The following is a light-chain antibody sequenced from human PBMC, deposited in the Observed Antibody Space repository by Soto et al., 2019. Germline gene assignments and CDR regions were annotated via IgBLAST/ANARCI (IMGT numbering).Light chain of an antibody. CDR3: QQYGSSSTWT. CDR2: SAS. Sequence: EVVLTQSPGTLSLSPGERATLSCRASQGLTTSYLAWYQQKPGQAPRLVIYSASRRATGIPDRFSGSGSGTDFTLTISRLEAEDFAVYYCQQYGSSSTWTFGQGTKVDIK. J-gene: IGKJ1*01. CDR1: QGLTTSY. V-gene: IGKV3-20*01.